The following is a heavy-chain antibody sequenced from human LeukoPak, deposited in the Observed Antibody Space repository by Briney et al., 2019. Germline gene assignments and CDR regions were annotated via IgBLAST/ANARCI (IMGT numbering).Heavy chain of an antibody. CDR3: ARAQQLNY. J-gene: IGHJ4*02. CDR2: ISYDGSNK. CDR1: GFTFSSYS. Sequence: GGSLRLSCAASGFTFSSYSMNWVRQAPGKGLEWVAVISYDGSNKYYADSVKGRFTISRDNSKNTLYLQMNSLRAEDTAVYYCARAQQLNYWGQGTLVTVSS. D-gene: IGHD6-13*01. V-gene: IGHV3-30*03.